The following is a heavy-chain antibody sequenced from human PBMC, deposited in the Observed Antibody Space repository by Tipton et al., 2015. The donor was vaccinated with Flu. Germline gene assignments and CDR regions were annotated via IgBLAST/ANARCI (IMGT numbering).Heavy chain of an antibody. D-gene: IGHD2-15*01. CDR1: GFTVISNY. CDR3: ARQVVSATDWFDP. Sequence: GSLRLSCAASGFTVISNYMSWVRQAPGKGLEWVSVIYTGGSTYYADSVKGRFTISRGNSKNTLYLQMNSLRVEDTAVYYCARQVVSATDWFDPWGQGTLVTVSS. CDR2: IYTGGST. J-gene: IGHJ5*02. V-gene: IGHV3-53*01.